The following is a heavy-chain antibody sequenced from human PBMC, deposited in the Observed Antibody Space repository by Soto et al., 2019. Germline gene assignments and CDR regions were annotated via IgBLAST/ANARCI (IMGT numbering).Heavy chain of an antibody. CDR1: GYTFTSYG. J-gene: IGHJ4*02. Sequence: GASVKVSCKASGYTFTSYGISWVRQAPGQGLEWMGWISAYNGNTNYAQKLQGRVTMTTDTSTSTAYMELRSLRSDDTAVYYCARDLFYYYDSSGYPYWGQGTLVTVSS. CDR3: ARDLFYYYDSSGYPY. V-gene: IGHV1-18*04. CDR2: ISAYNGNT. D-gene: IGHD3-22*01.